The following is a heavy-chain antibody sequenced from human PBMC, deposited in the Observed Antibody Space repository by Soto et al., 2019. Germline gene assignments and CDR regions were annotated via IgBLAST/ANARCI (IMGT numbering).Heavy chain of an antibody. CDR2: IHPNSGDT. D-gene: IGHD1-1*01. CDR1: GYTFTDHY. V-gene: IGHV1-2*02. CDR3: ARHLSRQSWKWFDP. Sequence: QVQLVQSGAEVKEPGASVKVYCRTSGYTFTDHYINWVRHAPGQGPEYMGWIHPNSGDTKYTQRFQGRVTMTRDTSIRTSYMELRSLTSDDTAVYDCARHLSRQSWKWFDPWGQGTLVTVSS. J-gene: IGHJ5*02.